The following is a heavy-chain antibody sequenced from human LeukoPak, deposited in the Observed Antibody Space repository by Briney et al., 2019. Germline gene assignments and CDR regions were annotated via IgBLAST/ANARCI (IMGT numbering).Heavy chain of an antibody. V-gene: IGHV3-30*04. J-gene: IGHJ4*02. CDR1: GFTFSSYA. CDR2: ISYDGSNK. Sequence: PGRSLRLSCAASGFTFSSYAMHWVRQAPGKGLEWVAVISYDGSNKYYADSVKGRFTISRDNSKNTLYLQMNSLRAEDTAVYYCAKDRGGSCQDYWGQGTLVTVSS. D-gene: IGHD2-15*01. CDR3: AKDRGGSCQDY.